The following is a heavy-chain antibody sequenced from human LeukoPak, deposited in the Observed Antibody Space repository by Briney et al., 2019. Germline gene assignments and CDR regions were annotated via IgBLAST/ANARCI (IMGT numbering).Heavy chain of an antibody. Sequence: PGGSLTLSCAASGFTFSNYAMNWLRQAPGKGLEWVSVITSGGSTYYPESVKGRFTISRDNSKNTQYLQMTSLRAEDTAVYYCAKRLPVVGDRNRAFDYWGQGTLVTVSS. CDR1: GFTFSNYA. V-gene: IGHV3-23*01. CDR3: AKRLPVVGDRNRAFDY. CDR2: ITSGGST. J-gene: IGHJ4*02. D-gene: IGHD1-14*01.